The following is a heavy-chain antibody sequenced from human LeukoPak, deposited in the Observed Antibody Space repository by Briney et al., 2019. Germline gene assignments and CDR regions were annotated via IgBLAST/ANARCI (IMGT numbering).Heavy chain of an antibody. CDR2: IYYSGST. J-gene: IGHJ4*02. D-gene: IGHD6-19*01. CDR3: ARGIAVAYFDY. V-gene: IGHV4-38-2*02. CDR1: GYSISSGYY. Sequence: SETLSLTCTVSGYSISSGYYWGWIRQPPGKGLEWIGSIYYSGSTYYNPSLKSRVTISVDTSKNQFSLKLSSVTAADTAVYYCARGIAVAYFDYWGQGTLVTVSS.